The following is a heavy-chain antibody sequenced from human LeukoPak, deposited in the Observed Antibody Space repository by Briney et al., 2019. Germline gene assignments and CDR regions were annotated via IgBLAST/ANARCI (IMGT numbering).Heavy chain of an antibody. CDR3: ARRDGSGYYNY. D-gene: IGHD3-22*01. CDR2: INHSGST. J-gene: IGHJ4*02. V-gene: IGHV4-34*01. Sequence: PSETLSLTCAVYGGSFSGYYWSWIRQPPGKGLEWIGEINHSGSTNYNPSLKSRVTMSVDTSKNQFSLELSSVTAADTALYYCARRDGSGYYNYWGQGTLVTVSS. CDR1: GGSFSGYY.